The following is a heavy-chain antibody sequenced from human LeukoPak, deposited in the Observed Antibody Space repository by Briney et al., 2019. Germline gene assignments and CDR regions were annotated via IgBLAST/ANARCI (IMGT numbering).Heavy chain of an antibody. CDR2: TSSSSSER. V-gene: IGHV3-11*05. CDR3: ARGHHGMEV. CDR1: EFTFSDYY. J-gene: IGHJ6*02. Sequence: GGSLRLSCIASEFTFSDYYVSWIRQAPGKGLEWVSYTSSSSSERDYADSVKGRFTISRDNAKNSLFLQMNSLRAEDTAVYYCARGHHGMEVWGRGTTVIVSS.